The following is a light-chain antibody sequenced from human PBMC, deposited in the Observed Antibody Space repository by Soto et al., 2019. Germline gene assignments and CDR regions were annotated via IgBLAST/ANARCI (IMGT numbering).Light chain of an antibody. Sequence: EIVLTQSPGTLSLSPGERATLSCRASQSFNSIYLAWYQQKPGQAPRLLIYGASSRATGIPDRFSGSGSGTDFTLTISRLEPEDFALYYCQQYGSSPWKFGQGTKV. V-gene: IGKV3-20*01. CDR2: GAS. CDR1: QSFNSIY. J-gene: IGKJ1*01. CDR3: QQYGSSPWK.